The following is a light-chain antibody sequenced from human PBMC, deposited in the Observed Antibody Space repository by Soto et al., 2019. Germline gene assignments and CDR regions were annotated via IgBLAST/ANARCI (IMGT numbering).Light chain of an antibody. Sequence: AIRMTQSPSSLSASTGDRVTITCRASQGISSYLAWYQQKPGKAPKLLIYAASNLQSGVPSRFGVSASETDFALTISCLQSEDFTTYYCQQYYSHPYTLSQGTKLEIK. J-gene: IGKJ2*01. CDR2: AAS. V-gene: IGKV1-8*01. CDR3: QQYYSHPYT. CDR1: QGISSY.